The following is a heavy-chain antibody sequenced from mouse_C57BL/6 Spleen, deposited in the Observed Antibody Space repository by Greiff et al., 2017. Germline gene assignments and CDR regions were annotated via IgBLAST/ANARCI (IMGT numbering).Heavy chain of an antibody. CDR1: GYAFSSYW. V-gene: IGHV1-80*01. D-gene: IGHD1-1*01. CDR3: ARRITTVVAFNWYFGV. CDR2: IYPGDGDT. J-gene: IGHJ1*03. Sequence: QVQLKESGAELVKPGASVKISCKASGYAFSSYWMNWVKQRPGKGLEWIGQIYPGDGDTNYNGKFKGKATLTADKSSSTAYMQLSSLTSEDSAVXFCARRITTVVAFNWYFGVWGTGTTVTVSS.